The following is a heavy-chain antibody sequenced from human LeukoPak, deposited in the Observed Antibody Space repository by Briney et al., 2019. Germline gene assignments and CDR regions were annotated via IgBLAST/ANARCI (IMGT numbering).Heavy chain of an antibody. CDR3: ARVSRRSTSLGIDY. Sequence: GRSLRLSCAASGFTFSSYAMHWVRQAPGKGLEWVAVISYDGSNKYYADSVKGRFTISRDNSKNTLYLQMNSLRAEDTAVYYCARVSRRSTSLGIDYWGQGTLVTVSS. J-gene: IGHJ4*02. CDR2: ISYDGSNK. D-gene: IGHD2-2*01. V-gene: IGHV3-30-3*01. CDR1: GFTFSSYA.